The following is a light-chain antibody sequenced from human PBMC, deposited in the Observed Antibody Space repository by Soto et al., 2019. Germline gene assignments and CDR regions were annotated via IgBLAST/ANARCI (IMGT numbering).Light chain of an antibody. J-gene: IGKJ1*01. CDR2: GAS. CDR3: QQYGRSQT. V-gene: IGKV3-20*01. Sequence: EIVLTQSPGTLSLSPGERATLSCRASQSVSSSYLAGYQQKPGQAPRLLIYGASSRATGIPDRFSGSGSGTDFTLTISRLEPEDFAVYYCQQYGRSQTFGQGTKVEIK. CDR1: QSVSSSY.